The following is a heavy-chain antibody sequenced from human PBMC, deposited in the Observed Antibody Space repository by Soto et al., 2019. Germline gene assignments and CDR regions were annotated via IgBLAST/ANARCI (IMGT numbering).Heavy chain of an antibody. CDR2: IIPVLSLA. D-gene: IGHD6-25*01. Sequence: QVQLVQSGAEVKKPGSSVKVSCRATGGPFSSYNFTWVRQASGQGLEWMGRIIPVLSLANYAQNFQDRVTITAENSTGTVYMQLRGLISEDTPVYYCARSGWGGPSGKWGQGYRVTVSS. CDR3: ARSGWGGPSGK. J-gene: IGHJ4*01. V-gene: IGHV1-69*02. CDR1: GGPFSSYN.